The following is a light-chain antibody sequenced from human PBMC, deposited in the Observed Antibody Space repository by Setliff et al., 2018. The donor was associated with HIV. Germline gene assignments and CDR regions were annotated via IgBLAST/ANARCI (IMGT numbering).Light chain of an antibody. CDR3: CSNTGSNTYV. J-gene: IGLJ1*01. Sequence: QSVLAQPASVSGSPGQSITISCTGTSSDIGRYNLVSWYQQYPGKAPKLMIYQATKRPSGVSNRFSGSKSGNTESLTISGLQAEDEADYYCCSNTGSNTYVIGSGTKVTVL. V-gene: IGLV2-23*01. CDR1: SSDIGRYNL. CDR2: QAT.